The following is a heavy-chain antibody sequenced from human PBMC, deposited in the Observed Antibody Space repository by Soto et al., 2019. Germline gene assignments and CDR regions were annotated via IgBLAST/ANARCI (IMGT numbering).Heavy chain of an antibody. V-gene: IGHV3-23*01. D-gene: IGHD3-3*01. CDR2: VGVRDGRT. CDR3: VFFFQPEAGKHDYF. Sequence: KGPEWVASVGVRDGRTFYADSVKGRFTVSIDNSENTMYLQMNSLRAEDTALYYCVFFFQPEAGKHDYF. J-gene: IGHJ1*01.